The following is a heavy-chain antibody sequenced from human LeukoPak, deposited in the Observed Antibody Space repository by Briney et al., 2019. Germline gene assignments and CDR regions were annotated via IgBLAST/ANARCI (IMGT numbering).Heavy chain of an antibody. D-gene: IGHD4-17*01. J-gene: IGHJ5*02. CDR3: ARGDYVSAWFDP. V-gene: IGHV4-4*07. CDR1: GRSISSYY. CDR2: IYTSGST. Sequence: SETLSLTCTVSGRSISSYYWSWIRQPAGKGLEWIGRIYTSGSTNYNPSLKSRVTMSVDTSKNQFSLKLSSVTAADAAVYYCARGDYVSAWFDPWGQGTLVTVSS.